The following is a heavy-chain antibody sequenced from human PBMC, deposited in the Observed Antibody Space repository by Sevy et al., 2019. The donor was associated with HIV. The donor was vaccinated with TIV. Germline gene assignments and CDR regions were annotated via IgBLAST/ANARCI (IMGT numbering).Heavy chain of an antibody. CDR1: GFTFHTYW. V-gene: IGHV3-7*01. D-gene: IGHD3-16*02. J-gene: IGHJ4*02. Sequence: GGSLRLSCAASGFTFHTYWMQWVRQAPGKGLEWVANIRQDGNEIYYADSVKGRFTISRDNAIQSLYLEMNNLRVEDSGIYYCARRYFDVWGQGTLVTVSS. CDR2: IRQDGNEI. CDR3: ARRYFDV.